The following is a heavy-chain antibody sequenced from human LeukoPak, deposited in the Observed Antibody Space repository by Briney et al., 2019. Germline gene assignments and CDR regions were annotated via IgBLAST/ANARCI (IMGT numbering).Heavy chain of an antibody. CDR2: IKQDGNER. J-gene: IGHJ3*02. D-gene: IGHD6-19*01. CDR1: GFTFNSYW. Sequence: GGSLRLSCAASGFTFNSYWMSWVRQAPGKGLEWVANIKQDGNERHYVDSVKGRFTISRDNAKNSLYLQMNSLRAEDTAVYYCARVGIAVTHDALNIWGQGTMVTVSS. V-gene: IGHV3-7*03. CDR3: ARVGIAVTHDALNI.